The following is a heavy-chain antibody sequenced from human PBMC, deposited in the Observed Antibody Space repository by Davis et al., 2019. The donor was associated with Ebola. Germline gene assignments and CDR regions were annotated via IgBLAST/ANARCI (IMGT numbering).Heavy chain of an antibody. CDR2: ISGSGGST. D-gene: IGHD6-13*01. V-gene: IGHV3-23*01. Sequence: GESLKISCAASGFTFSSYAMSWVRQAPGKGLEWVSAISGSGGSTYYADSVKGRFTISRDNSKNTLYLQMNSLRAEDTAVYYCARGSGSSWYRGAFDIWGQGTMVTVSS. CDR1: GFTFSSYA. CDR3: ARGSGSSWYRGAFDI. J-gene: IGHJ3*02.